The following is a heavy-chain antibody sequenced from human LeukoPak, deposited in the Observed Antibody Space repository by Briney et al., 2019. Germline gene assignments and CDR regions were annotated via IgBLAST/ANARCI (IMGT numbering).Heavy chain of an antibody. Sequence: SETLSLTCTVSGGSISSYYWSWIRQPAGKGLEWIGRIYTSGSTNYNPSLKSRVTMSVDTSKNQFSPKLSSVTAADTAVYYCARVFYDFWSGYYLSGRFDPWGQGTLVTVSS. V-gene: IGHV4-4*07. J-gene: IGHJ5*02. CDR3: ARVFYDFWSGYYLSGRFDP. CDR1: GGSISSYY. CDR2: IYTSGST. D-gene: IGHD3-3*01.